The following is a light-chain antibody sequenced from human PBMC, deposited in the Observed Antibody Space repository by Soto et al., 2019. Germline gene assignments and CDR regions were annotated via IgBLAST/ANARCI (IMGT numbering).Light chain of an antibody. CDR2: DNN. CDR3: GTWDSSLSAVV. V-gene: IGLV1-51*01. J-gene: IGLJ2*01. CDR1: SSNIGNNY. Sequence: QSVLTQPPSVSAAPGQKVTISCSGSSSNIGNNYVSWYQQLPGTAPKLLIYDNNKRPSGIPDRFSASKSGTSATLGITGLQTGDEADDYCGTWDSSLSAVVFGGGTKLTVL.